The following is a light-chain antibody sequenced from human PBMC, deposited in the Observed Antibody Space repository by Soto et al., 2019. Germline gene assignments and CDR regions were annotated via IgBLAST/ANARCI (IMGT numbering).Light chain of an antibody. CDR1: QSVGSSY. V-gene: IGKV3-20*01. Sequence: EIVLTQSPGTLSLSPGESATLSCRASQSVGSSYLAWYRQKPGQAPRLLIYGASSRATGIPDRFSGGGSGIDFTRTISRLEPEDCAVYYCQQYGSSPSTFGQGTKVEIK. CDR2: GAS. J-gene: IGKJ1*01. CDR3: QQYGSSPST.